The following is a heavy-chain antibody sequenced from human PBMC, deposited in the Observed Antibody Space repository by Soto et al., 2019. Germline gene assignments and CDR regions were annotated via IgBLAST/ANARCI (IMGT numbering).Heavy chain of an antibody. CDR3: ASDAPHGDGVTFDI. D-gene: IGHD4-17*01. V-gene: IGHV3-7*03. CDR2: IKQDGSEK. J-gene: IGHJ3*02. Sequence: EVQLVESGGGLVQPGGSLRLSCAASGFTFSSYWMSWVRQAPVKGLEWVANIKQDGSEKYYVDSVKGRFTISRDNAKNSLYLQMNSLRAEDTAVYYCASDAPHGDGVTFDIWGQGTMVNVSS. CDR1: GFTFSSYW.